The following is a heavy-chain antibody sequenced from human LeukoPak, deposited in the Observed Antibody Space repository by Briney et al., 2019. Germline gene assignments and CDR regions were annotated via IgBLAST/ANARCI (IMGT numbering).Heavy chain of an antibody. Sequence: NSSETLSLTCTVSGGSISSYYWSWIRQPPGKGLEWIGYIYYSGSTNYNPSLKSRVTISVDTSKNQFSLKLSSVTAADTAVYYCARGIVATIFDYWGQGTLVTVSS. CDR1: GGSISSYY. CDR2: IYYSGST. CDR3: ARGIVATIFDY. V-gene: IGHV4-59*01. J-gene: IGHJ4*02. D-gene: IGHD5-12*01.